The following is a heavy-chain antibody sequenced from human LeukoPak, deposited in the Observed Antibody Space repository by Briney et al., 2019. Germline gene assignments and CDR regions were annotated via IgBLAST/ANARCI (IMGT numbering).Heavy chain of an antibody. Sequence: GGSLRLSCAASGFTFSSYAMHWVRQAPGKGLEWVAVISYDGSNKYYADSVKGRFTISRDNSKNTLYLQMNSLRGEDTAVFYCARDPERFYDYYMDVWQRDHGHRLL. V-gene: IGHV3-30*01. J-gene: IGHJ6*03. CDR1: GFTFSSYA. D-gene: IGHD1-14*01. CDR2: ISYDGSNK. CDR3: ARDPERFYDYYMDV.